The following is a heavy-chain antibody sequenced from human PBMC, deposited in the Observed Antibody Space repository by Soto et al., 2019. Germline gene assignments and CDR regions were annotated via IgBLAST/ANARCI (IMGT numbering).Heavy chain of an antibody. CDR3: ASGIQLWLRRINNGYSG. Sequence: QVQLVQSGAEVKKPESSVKVSCKAPGGTFSTYAISWVRQAPGQGLEWMGGIIPMFGTANYAQRFQDRVNITADESTNTVYMELSSLRSDDTGVYFCASGIQLWLRRINNGYSGWGQGTLVTVSS. CDR1: GGTFSTYA. J-gene: IGHJ4*02. D-gene: IGHD5-18*01. V-gene: IGHV1-69*12. CDR2: IIPMFGTA.